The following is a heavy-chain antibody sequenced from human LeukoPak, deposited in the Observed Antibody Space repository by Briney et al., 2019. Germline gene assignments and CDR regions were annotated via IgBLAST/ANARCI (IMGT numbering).Heavy chain of an antibody. CDR2: ISSSSSYV. CDR1: GFTFSSYS. CDR3: ARGEYYDDSSGYPDHFDY. J-gene: IGHJ4*02. D-gene: IGHD3-22*01. Sequence: PGGSLRLSCAAYGFTFSSYSMKWVRQAPGKGLEWVSSISSSSSYVYYADSVTDRCTISRDNAKNSLYLQMNSLRAEDTAVYYCARGEYYDDSSGYPDHFDYWGQGTLVTVSS. V-gene: IGHV3-21*01.